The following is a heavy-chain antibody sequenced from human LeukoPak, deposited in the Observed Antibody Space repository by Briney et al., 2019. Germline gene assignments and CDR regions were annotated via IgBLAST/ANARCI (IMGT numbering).Heavy chain of an antibody. CDR2: IYYSGST. V-gene: IGHV4-59*12. Sequence: SETLSLTCTVSGVSISSYYWSWIRQPPGKGPEWIGYIYYSGSTNYNPSLKSRVTISVDTSKNQFSLKLSSVTAADTAVYYCARGRSYSSSWYVGATKNWFDPWGQGTLVTVSS. CDR1: GVSISSYY. CDR3: ARGRSYSSSWYVGATKNWFDP. J-gene: IGHJ5*02. D-gene: IGHD6-13*01.